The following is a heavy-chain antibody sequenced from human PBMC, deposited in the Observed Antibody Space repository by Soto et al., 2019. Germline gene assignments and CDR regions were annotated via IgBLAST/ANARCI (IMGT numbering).Heavy chain of an antibody. D-gene: IGHD2-2*01. Sequence: ASVKVSCKASGYTFTNFGISWVRLAPGRGLEWMGWISAYNGIANYAQNFQGRVTITADKSTSTAYMELSSLRSEDTAVYYCARDSGRSDVVPAAISAMDVWGQGTTVTVSS. V-gene: IGHV1-18*01. CDR1: GYTFTNFG. J-gene: IGHJ6*02. CDR3: ARDSGRSDVVPAAISAMDV. CDR2: ISAYNGIA.